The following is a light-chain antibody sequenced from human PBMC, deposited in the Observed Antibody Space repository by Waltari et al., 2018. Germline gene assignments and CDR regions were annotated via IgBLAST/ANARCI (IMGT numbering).Light chain of an antibody. Sequence: EIVLTQSPDTLSLSPGERATLSCRASQSVSSNYLPLYQQKPGQAPRLIIHDASSRATGIPDRFSGSGCGTDFTLTISRLEPEDFAVYYCQQYSSSPTFGQGTKVEIK. CDR3: QQYSSSPT. CDR1: QSVSSNY. CDR2: DAS. J-gene: IGKJ1*01. V-gene: IGKV3-20*01.